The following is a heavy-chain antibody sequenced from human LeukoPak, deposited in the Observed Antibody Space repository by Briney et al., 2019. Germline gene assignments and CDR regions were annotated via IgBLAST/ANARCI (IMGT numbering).Heavy chain of an antibody. Sequence: SETLSLTCTVSGGSISSYYWSWIRQPAGKGLEWIGRIYTSGSTNYNPSLKSRVTMSVDTSKNQFSLKLSSVTAADTAVYYCARHVGGIQLPMYYFDYWGQGTLVTVSS. J-gene: IGHJ4*02. V-gene: IGHV4-4*07. CDR3: ARHVGGIQLPMYYFDY. CDR2: IYTSGST. D-gene: IGHD5-18*01. CDR1: GGSISSYY.